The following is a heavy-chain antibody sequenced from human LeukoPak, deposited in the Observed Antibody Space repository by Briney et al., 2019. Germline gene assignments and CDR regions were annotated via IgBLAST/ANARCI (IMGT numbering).Heavy chain of an antibody. V-gene: IGHV7-4-1*02. CDR3: ATGDDYRFAY. Sequence: ASVKVSCKASGYTFTHYAMNWVRQAPGQGLEWMGWINSNTGTPTYAQGFTGRFVFSLDTSVSTAYLQISSLKAEDTAVYYCATGDDYRFAYWGQGTLVTVSS. J-gene: IGHJ4*02. CDR2: INSNTGTP. D-gene: IGHD4-11*01. CDR1: GYTFTHYA.